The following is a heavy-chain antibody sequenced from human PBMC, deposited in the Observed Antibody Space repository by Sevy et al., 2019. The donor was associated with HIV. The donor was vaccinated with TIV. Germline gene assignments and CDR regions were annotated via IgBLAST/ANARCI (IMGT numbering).Heavy chain of an antibody. Sequence: AGSLRLSCAVSGFTFNNAWMNWVRQAPGTGLQWVGLVKSKIDGESTDYAEPLKGRFTISRDDSKNTLYLQMNSLKIEDTAVYHCPTAPGYYDSAPFDYWGPGTLVTVSS. V-gene: IGHV3-15*01. CDR2: VKSKIDGEST. CDR1: GFTFNNAW. J-gene: IGHJ4*02. CDR3: PTAPGYYDSAPFDY. D-gene: IGHD3-22*01.